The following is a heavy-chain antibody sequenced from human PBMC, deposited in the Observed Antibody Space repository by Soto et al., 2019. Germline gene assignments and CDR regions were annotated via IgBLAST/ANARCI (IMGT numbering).Heavy chain of an antibody. Sequence: QVQLVESGGGVVQPGRSLRLSCAASGFTFSSYGMHWVRQAPGKGLEWVAVIWYDGSNKYYADSVKGRFTISRDNSKNTLYLQMNSLRAEDTAVYYCARDRIVVVVATPIYYYGMDVW. CDR2: IWYDGSNK. CDR3: ARDRIVVVVATPIYYYGMDV. D-gene: IGHD2-15*01. J-gene: IGHJ6*01. V-gene: IGHV3-33*01. CDR1: GFTFSSYG.